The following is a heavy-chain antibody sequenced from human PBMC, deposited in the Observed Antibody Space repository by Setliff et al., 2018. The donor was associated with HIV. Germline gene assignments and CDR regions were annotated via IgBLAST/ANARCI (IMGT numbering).Heavy chain of an antibody. CDR2: IYTSGST. J-gene: IGHJ4*02. CDR3: ASLKTSEYVLLDY. D-gene: IGHD2-8*01. CDR1: GYSIGSGSYY. V-gene: IGHV4-61*09. Sequence: SETLSLTCAVSGYSIGSGSYYWSWIRQPAGKGLEWIGHIYTSGSTNYNPSLKSRVTISVHTSKNQFSLKLSSVTAADTAVYYCASLKTSEYVLLDYWGQGTLVTVSS.